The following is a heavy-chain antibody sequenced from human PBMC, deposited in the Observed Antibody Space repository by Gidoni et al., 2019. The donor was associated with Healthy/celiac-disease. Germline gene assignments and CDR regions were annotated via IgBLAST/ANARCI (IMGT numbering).Heavy chain of an antibody. CDR3: ARVRGYSYVGFPPNDY. V-gene: IGHV1-18*01. D-gene: IGHD5-18*01. J-gene: IGHJ4*02. CDR1: GYTFTRYG. CDR2: IRAYNCNT. Sequence: QVQLVQSGAEVKKPGASVKVSCKASGYTFTRYGISWVRQAPGQGLEWMGWIRAYNCNTNDAQQLQGRVTMTPDTSTSTAYMELMSLRSDDTAVYYCARVRGYSYVGFPPNDYWGQGTLVTVSS.